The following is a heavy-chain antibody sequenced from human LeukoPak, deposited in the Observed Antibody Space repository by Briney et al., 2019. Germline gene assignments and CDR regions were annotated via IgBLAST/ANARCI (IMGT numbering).Heavy chain of an antibody. J-gene: IGHJ4*02. Sequence: SETLSITCTVSGGSISSSSYYWGWIRQPPGKGLEWIGSIYYSGSTYYNPSLKSRVTISVDTSKNQFSLKLSSVTAADTAVYYCARERGTRGYSYGFFDYWGQGTLVTVSS. D-gene: IGHD5-18*01. CDR2: IYYSGST. CDR3: ARERGTRGYSYGFFDY. V-gene: IGHV4-39*02. CDR1: GGSISSSSYY.